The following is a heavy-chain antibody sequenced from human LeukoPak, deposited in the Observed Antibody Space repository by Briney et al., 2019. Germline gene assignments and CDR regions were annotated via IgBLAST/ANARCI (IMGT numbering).Heavy chain of an antibody. CDR3: AASSGWQTSTMDV. Sequence: ASVKVSCKASGYTFTSYYMHWVRQAPGQGLEWMGIINPSGGSTSYAQKFQGRVTMTTDTSTSTAYMELRSLRSDDTAVYYCAASSGWQTSTMDVWGKGTTVTVSS. D-gene: IGHD6-19*01. V-gene: IGHV1-46*01. J-gene: IGHJ6*04. CDR1: GYTFTSYY. CDR2: INPSGGST.